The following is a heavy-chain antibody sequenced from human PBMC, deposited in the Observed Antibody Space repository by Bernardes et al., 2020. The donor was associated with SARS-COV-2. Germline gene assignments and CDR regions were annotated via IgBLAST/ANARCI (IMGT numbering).Heavy chain of an antibody. J-gene: IGHJ4*02. CDR1: GFPFSRSW. D-gene: IGHD6-19*01. CDR2: VDADGTST. V-gene: IGHV3-74*01. CDR3: ASHISGPGY. Sequence: SLRLSCAASGFPFSRSWMHWVRQAPGKGLVWVSRVDADGTSTTYADSVQGRFTISRDNAKSTLFLQMNSLRAEDTAIYYCASHISGPGYWGQGTLVTVSS.